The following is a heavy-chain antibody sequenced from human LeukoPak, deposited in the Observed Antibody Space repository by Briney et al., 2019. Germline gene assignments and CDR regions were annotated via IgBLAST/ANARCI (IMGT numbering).Heavy chain of an antibody. D-gene: IGHD1-20*01. CDR1: GFTFSSYW. CDR3: AKDNWNPSLYYFDY. V-gene: IGHV3-7*04. J-gene: IGHJ4*02. Sequence: GGSLRLSCAASGFTFSSYWMSWVRQAPGKGLEWVANIKQDGSEKYHVDSVKGRFTISRDNAKNSLYLQMNSLRAEDTAVYYCAKDNWNPSLYYFDYWGQGTLVTVSS. CDR2: IKQDGSEK.